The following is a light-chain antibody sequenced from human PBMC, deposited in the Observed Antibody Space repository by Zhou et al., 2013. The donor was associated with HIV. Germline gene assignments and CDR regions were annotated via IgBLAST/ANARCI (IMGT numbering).Light chain of an antibody. CDR3: MQSIQLPS. V-gene: IGKV1-12*01. J-gene: IGKJ2*01. CDR2: GAS. Sequence: DIQMTQSPSFVSASVGDNVTITCRASHGVRTWLAWYQQKPGKTPKLLIFGASRLQGGVPSRFSGRGSGTDFTLKISRVEAEDVGVYYCMQSIQLPSFGQGTKLEIK. CDR1: HGVRTW.